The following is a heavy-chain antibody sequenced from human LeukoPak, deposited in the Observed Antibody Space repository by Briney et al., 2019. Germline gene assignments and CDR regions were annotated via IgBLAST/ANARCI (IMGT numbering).Heavy chain of an antibody. J-gene: IGHJ4*02. V-gene: IGHV3-9*01. Sequence: PGGSLRLSCAASGFTFDDYAMHWVRQAPGKGLEWVSGISWNSGSIGYADSVKGRFTISRDNAKNSLYLQMNSLRAEDTALYYCAKDIRIAAAVTEPQFDYWGQGTLVTVSS. CDR2: ISWNSGSI. D-gene: IGHD6-13*01. CDR3: AKDIRIAAAVTEPQFDY. CDR1: GFTFDDYA.